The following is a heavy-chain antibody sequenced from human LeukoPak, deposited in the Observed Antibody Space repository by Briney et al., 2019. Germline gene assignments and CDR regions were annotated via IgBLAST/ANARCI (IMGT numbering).Heavy chain of an antibody. J-gene: IGHJ6*02. Sequence: GASVKVSCKASGYTLNSYAMNWVRQAPGHGLEWMGWINTNTGNPTYAQGFTGRFVFSLDISASTAYLQISSLKVEDTAVYYCARVRDPYGMDVWGQGTTITVSS. V-gene: IGHV7-4-1*02. CDR3: ARVRDPYGMDV. D-gene: IGHD5-24*01. CDR2: INTNTGNP. CDR1: GYTLNSYA.